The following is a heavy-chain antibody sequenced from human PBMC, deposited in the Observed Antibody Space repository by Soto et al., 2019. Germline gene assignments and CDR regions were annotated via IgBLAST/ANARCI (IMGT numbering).Heavy chain of an antibody. J-gene: IGHJ3*02. CDR2: IKQDGSEK. CDR3: AREGTGSNSAFDI. D-gene: IGHD4-4*01. CDR1: GFTFSSYW. V-gene: IGHV3-7*01. Sequence: GGSLRLSCAASGFTFSSYWMSWVRQAPGKGLEWVANIKQDGSEKYYVDSVKGRFTISKDNAKNPLYLQMNSLRAEDTSVYYCAREGTGSNSAFDIWGQGTMVTVSS.